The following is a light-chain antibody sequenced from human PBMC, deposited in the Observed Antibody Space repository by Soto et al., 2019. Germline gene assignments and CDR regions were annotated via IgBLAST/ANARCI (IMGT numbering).Light chain of an antibody. CDR2: DKN. Sequence: QSVLTQPPSVSAAPGQKVTISCSGGSSNIGNNHVSWYQQFPGTAPKLLISDKNNRPSGIPDRFSGSKSGTSASLGITGLQTGDGADYYCGSWDSRLSAVVFGGGTKLTVL. V-gene: IGLV1-51*01. J-gene: IGLJ2*01. CDR3: GSWDSRLSAVV. CDR1: SSNIGNNH.